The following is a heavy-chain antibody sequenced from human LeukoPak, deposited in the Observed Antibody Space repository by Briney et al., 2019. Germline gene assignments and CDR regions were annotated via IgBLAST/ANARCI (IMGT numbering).Heavy chain of an antibody. CDR2: ISSSSSTI. Sequence: PGGSLRLSCAASGFTFSSYGMTWVRQAPGKGLEWVSYISSSSSTIYYADSVKGRFTISRDNAKNSLYLQMHSLRAEDTAVYYCSRGNWNYGGGIDYWGQGTLVTVSS. CDR1: GFTFSSYG. CDR3: SRGNWNYGGGIDY. D-gene: IGHD1-7*01. J-gene: IGHJ4*02. V-gene: IGHV3-48*01.